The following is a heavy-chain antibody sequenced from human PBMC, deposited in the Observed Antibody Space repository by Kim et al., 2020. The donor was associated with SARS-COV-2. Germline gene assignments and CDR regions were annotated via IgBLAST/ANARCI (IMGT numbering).Heavy chain of an antibody. CDR3: ARGRGNYYYYMDV. Sequence: YAKPVKGRFTISRDNSKNTLYLQMGSLRAEDMAVYYCARGRGNYYYYMDVWGKGTTVTVSS. V-gene: IGHV3-64*01. D-gene: IGHD3-10*01. J-gene: IGHJ6*03.